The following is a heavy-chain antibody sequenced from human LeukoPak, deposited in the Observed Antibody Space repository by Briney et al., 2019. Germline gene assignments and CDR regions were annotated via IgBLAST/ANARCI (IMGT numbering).Heavy chain of an antibody. V-gene: IGHV4-59*01. CDR2: VYYSGST. J-gene: IGHJ5*01. D-gene: IGHD3-3*01. CDR1: GGSISSYY. Sequence: SETLSLTCTVSGGSISSYYWSWIRQPPGKGLERIGYVYYSGSTNYNPSLKRRVTISVDTSKNQFSLKLSSVTAADTAVYYCARSRNTIFGVVIDSWGQGTLVTVSS. CDR3: ARSRNTIFGVVIDS.